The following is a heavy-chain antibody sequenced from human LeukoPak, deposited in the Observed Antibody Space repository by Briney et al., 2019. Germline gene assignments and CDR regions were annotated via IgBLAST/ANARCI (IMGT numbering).Heavy chain of an antibody. D-gene: IGHD1-1*01. Sequence: ASVKVFCKASGYTFTGDYMHWVRQAPGQGLEWMGWINPNSGGTNYAQKFQGRVTMTRDTSISTAYMELSRLRSDDTAVYYCARDEVQLERWGFDYWGQGTLVTVSS. V-gene: IGHV1-2*02. CDR2: INPNSGGT. CDR3: ARDEVQLERWGFDY. CDR1: GYTFTGDY. J-gene: IGHJ4*01.